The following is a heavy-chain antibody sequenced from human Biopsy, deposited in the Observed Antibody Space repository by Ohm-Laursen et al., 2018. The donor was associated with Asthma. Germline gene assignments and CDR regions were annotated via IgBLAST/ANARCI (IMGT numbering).Heavy chain of an antibody. D-gene: IGHD4-23*01. CDR2: ISSDGHNT. Sequence: SLRLSCAAFGFVFSQCGMHWVRQGPGKGLEWVALISSDGHNTYYKDSVKGRFTISRDNSKLRLYLEINRLRVEDSAVYYCARESGQDSGGAGAFDRWGQGIMVAGSS. J-gene: IGHJ3*02. V-gene: IGHV3-30*03. CDR3: ARESGQDSGGAGAFDR. CDR1: GFVFSQCG.